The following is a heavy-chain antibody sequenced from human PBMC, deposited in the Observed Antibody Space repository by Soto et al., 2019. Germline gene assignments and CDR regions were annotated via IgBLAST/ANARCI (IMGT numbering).Heavy chain of an antibody. J-gene: IGHJ6*02. V-gene: IGHV1-69*12. CDR2: IIPVFGTP. CDR1: GGSLSNFG. D-gene: IGHD3-22*01. CDR3: ASGDATKIVVTTYYAMDV. Sequence: QVQLVQSGAEVKKPGSSVKVSCTASGGSLSNFGISWVRQAPGQGLEWMGAIIPVFGTPNYAQKFQDRVTXXAXXSTTTVYMEVRSLTSEDTAVYYCASGDATKIVVTTYYAMDVWGQGTTVTVSS.